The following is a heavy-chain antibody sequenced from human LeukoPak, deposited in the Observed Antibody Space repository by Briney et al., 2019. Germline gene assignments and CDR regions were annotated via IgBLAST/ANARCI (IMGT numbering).Heavy chain of an antibody. CDR3: TRSGWPYYFDY. D-gene: IGHD3-22*01. CDR1: GFTFSSYW. J-gene: IGHJ4*02. V-gene: IGHV3-74*01. CDR2: IHSGGSST. Sequence: PGGSLRLSCAASGFTFSSYWMHWVRQAPGKGLVWVSRIHSGGSSTSYADSVRGRFTISRDDAKSTLYLQMNSLRAEDTAVYYCTRSGWPYYFDYWGQGTLVTVSS.